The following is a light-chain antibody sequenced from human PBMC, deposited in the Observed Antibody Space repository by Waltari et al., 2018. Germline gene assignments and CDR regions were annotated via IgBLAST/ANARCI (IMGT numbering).Light chain of an antibody. Sequence: SSVLTQAPSVSVAPGQTATVTCGGDNIGSRSVHWYQQKPGRAPVLVVYLDSDRPSGVPERFSGSNAGNAATLTISRVEAGDEADYYCHVWDANTVMFGGGTKLTVL. J-gene: IGLJ3*02. CDR3: HVWDANTVM. CDR2: LDS. V-gene: IGLV3-21*02. CDR1: NIGSRS.